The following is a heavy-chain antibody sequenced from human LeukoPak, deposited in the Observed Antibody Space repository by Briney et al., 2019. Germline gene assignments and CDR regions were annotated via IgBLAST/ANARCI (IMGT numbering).Heavy chain of an antibody. D-gene: IGHD3/OR15-3a*01. CDR2: IFWNDDK. CDR3: VRFDFWTEDGFLDY. J-gene: IGHJ4*02. V-gene: IGHV2-5*01. CDR1: GFSLSTSGLS. Sequence: SGPTLVKPTQTLTLTCTFSGFSLSTSGLSVGWIRQPPGKAPEWVAFIFWNDDKRFSPSLRSRLTITKDTSKDQVVLTMTNMDPVDTATYYCVRFDFWTEDGFLDYWGQGILVTVSS.